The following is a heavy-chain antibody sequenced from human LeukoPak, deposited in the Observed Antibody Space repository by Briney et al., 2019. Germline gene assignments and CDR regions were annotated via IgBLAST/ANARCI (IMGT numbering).Heavy chain of an antibody. CDR1: GYTFSDYG. Sequence: PGTSLRLSCTASGYTFSDYGMHWVRQAPGKGLEWLSVISYSGVVKFYADSVKGRFTISRDNSKNTVYLQMNNLADEDTAVYYCSKDAADLTSGIAASSHEYWGQGTLVTVSS. CDR2: ISYSGVVK. J-gene: IGHJ4*02. D-gene: IGHD6-25*01. V-gene: IGHV3-30*18. CDR3: SKDAADLTSGIAASSHEY.